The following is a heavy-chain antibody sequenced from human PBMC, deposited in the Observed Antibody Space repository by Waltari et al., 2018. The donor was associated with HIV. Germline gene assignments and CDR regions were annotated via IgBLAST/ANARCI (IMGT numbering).Heavy chain of an antibody. CDR3: ARGGMTTPFDP. Sequence: QVQLQQWGAGLLKPSETLSLTCAVYGGSFSGYYWSWIRQLPGKGLEWIGEINHSGSTDYSPSLNSRVTVSVDTSKNQFSLKLSSVTAADTAVYYCARGGMTTPFDPWGQGTLVTVSS. V-gene: IGHV4-34*01. D-gene: IGHD4-17*01. CDR1: GGSFSGYY. CDR2: INHSGST. J-gene: IGHJ5*02.